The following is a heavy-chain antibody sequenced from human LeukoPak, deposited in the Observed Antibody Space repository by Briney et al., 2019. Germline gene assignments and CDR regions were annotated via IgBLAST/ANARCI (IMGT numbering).Heavy chain of an antibody. CDR3: AKWGCSGDNCYPFDY. V-gene: IGHV3-23*01. CDR2: ISGSGGST. CDR1: GFTFSSYA. Sequence: GGSLRLSCAASGFTFSSYAMSWVRQAPGKGLEWVSAISGSGGSTYYADSVRGRFTISRDNSKNTLYLQMNSLRAEDTVLYYCAKWGCSGDNCYPFDYWGQGTLVTVSS. D-gene: IGHD2-15*01. J-gene: IGHJ4*02.